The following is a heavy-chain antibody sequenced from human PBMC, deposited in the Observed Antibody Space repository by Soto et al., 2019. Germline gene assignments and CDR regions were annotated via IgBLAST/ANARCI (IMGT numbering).Heavy chain of an antibody. Sequence: VASVKVSCKASGYTFTTYSIGWVRQAPGQRLEWIGWISAYNGNTNYAQKLQGRVTMTTDTSTSTAYMELRSLRSDDTAVYYCARVGRQSFYDGFPVYWGQGTLVTVSS. CDR3: ARVGRQSFYDGFPVY. J-gene: IGHJ4*02. D-gene: IGHD3-22*01. CDR2: ISAYNGNT. CDR1: GYTFTTYS. V-gene: IGHV1-18*04.